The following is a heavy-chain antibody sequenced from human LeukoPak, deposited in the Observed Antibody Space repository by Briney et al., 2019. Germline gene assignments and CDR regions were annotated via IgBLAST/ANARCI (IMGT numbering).Heavy chain of an antibody. V-gene: IGHV3-64*01. D-gene: IGHD6-19*01. J-gene: IGHJ4*02. CDR2: ISSNGGST. CDR1: GXTFSSYA. CDR3: ARASSGWYGY. Sequence: GGSLRLSCVVSGXTFSSYAMHWVRQAPGKGQEYVSAISSNGGSTYYANSVKGRFTISRDNSKNTLYLQMGSLRVEDMAVYYCARASSGWYGYWGQGTLVTVSS.